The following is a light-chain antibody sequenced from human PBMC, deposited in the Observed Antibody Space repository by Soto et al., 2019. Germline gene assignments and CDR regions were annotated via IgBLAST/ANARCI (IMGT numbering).Light chain of an antibody. CDR3: QQCRNWSLT. V-gene: IGKV3-15*01. J-gene: IGKJ4*01. CDR2: DAS. Sequence: EIVMTQSPATLSVSPGEGATLSCKASQNVYNNLAWYQQRPGQPPRLLIYDASTRATGISARFSGSGYGTEFTLTISSLQSEDFAVYFCQQCRNWSLTFGGGTKWISN. CDR1: QNVYNN.